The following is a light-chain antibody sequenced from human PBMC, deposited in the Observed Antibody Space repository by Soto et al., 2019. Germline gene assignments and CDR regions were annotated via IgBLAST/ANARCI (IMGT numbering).Light chain of an antibody. CDR3: QQYNSYSWT. CDR2: KAS. CDR1: QSISSW. V-gene: IGKV1-5*03. Sequence: DIPMTQSPSTMSASVGDRVTITCRASQSISSWLAWYQQKPGKAPKLLIYKASSLEGGVPSRVSGSGSVTEFNLTISSLQHDDFATYYCQQYNSYSWTFGQGTKVEIK. J-gene: IGKJ1*01.